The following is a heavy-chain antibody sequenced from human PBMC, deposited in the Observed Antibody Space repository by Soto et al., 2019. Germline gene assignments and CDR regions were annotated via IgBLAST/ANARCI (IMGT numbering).Heavy chain of an antibody. Sequence: EVQLVESGGGLVKPGGSLRLSCAASGFTFSSYSMNWVRQAPGKGLEWVSSISSSSSYIYYADSVKGRFTISRDNAKNSRYLQMNSLRAEDTAVYYCARDPPGDSRAFDIWGQGTMVTVSS. CDR3: ARDPPGDSRAFDI. J-gene: IGHJ3*02. V-gene: IGHV3-21*01. CDR1: GFTFSSYS. D-gene: IGHD4-17*01. CDR2: ISSSSSYI.